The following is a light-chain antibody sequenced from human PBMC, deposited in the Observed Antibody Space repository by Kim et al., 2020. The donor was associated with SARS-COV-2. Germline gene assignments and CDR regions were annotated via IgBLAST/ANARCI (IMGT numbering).Light chain of an antibody. CDR2: GAS. CDR1: QSVSSN. CDR3: QQYHNWPPLT. Sequence: EIVMTQSPATLSVSPGERATLSCRASQSVSSNLAWYLQKPGQAPRLLIYGASTRATGVPARFSGSGSGTEFTLTISSLQSEDFAVYYCQQYHNWPPLTFGGGTKVEI. J-gene: IGKJ4*01. V-gene: IGKV3-15*01.